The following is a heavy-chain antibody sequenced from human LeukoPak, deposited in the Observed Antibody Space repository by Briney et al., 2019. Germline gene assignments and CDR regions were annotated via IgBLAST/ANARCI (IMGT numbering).Heavy chain of an antibody. V-gene: IGHV4-59*08. D-gene: IGHD5-24*01. CDR1: GXSISSYY. CDR3: ARGAGAGYNLQPFDY. Sequence: SETLSLTWTVSGXSISSYYGSWIRQPPGKGLEWIGYIYYSGSTKYNPSLKSRVSISVDTSKNQFSLKLSSVTAADTAVYYCARGAGAGYNLQPFDYWGQGTLVTVSS. J-gene: IGHJ4*02. CDR2: IYYSGST.